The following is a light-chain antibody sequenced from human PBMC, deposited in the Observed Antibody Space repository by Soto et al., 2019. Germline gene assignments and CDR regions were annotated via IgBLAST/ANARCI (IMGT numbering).Light chain of an antibody. CDR2: DVS. V-gene: IGLV2-14*03. CDR3: SSYTSSSNSVV. CDR1: SSDVGGYTY. Sequence: QSALTQPASVSGSPGQSITISCTGTSSDVGGYTYVSWYQQHPGKAPKLMIYDVSYRPSGVSNRFSGSKSGNTASLTIFGLQAEDEADYYCSSYTSSSNSVVFGTGTKVTVL. J-gene: IGLJ1*01.